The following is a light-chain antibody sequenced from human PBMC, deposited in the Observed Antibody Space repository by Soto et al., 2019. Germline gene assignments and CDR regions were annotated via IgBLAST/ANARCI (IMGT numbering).Light chain of an antibody. CDR2: QAS. CDR1: QSVSSR. CDR3: QKYNTYPFT. Sequence: DIQMTQSPSTLSASVGDRVTITCRASQSVSSRLAWYQQKPGKAPKLLIYQASSLESGVPSRFSGSGSGTEFTLTISSLQPDDFATYYCQKYNTYPFTFGGGTKVEIK. J-gene: IGKJ4*01. V-gene: IGKV1-5*03.